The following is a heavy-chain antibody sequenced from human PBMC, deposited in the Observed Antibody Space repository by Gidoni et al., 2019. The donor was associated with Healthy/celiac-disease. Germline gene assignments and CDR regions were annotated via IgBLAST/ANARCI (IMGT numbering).Heavy chain of an antibody. J-gene: IGHJ4*02. V-gene: IGHV5-51*01. Sequence: EVQLVQSGAEVKRYGEPLKISCTGSGYSFTSYWIGVVRQMPGKGLEWMGIIYPGDSDTRYSPSFQGQVTISASKSISTAYLPWSSLKASDTAMYYCARRQMVGAVDYWGQGTLVTVSS. CDR3: ARRQMVGAVDY. CDR2: IYPGDSDT. D-gene: IGHD1-26*01. CDR1: GYSFTSYW.